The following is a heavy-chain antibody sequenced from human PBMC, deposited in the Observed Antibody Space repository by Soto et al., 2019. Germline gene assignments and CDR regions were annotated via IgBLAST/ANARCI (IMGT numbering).Heavy chain of an antibody. V-gene: IGHV3-23*01. CDR2: ISARGDST. CDR1: GFTFTAYV. Sequence: EVQLLESGGGFIQPGGSLRLSCAASGFTFTAYVMSWVRQAPGKGLEWVSAISARGDSTYYRDSVKGRFTISRDNSKNTLYLQMNSLRAEDTAVYYCAKESSVLWFGEFTFWGQGTLVTVSS. D-gene: IGHD3-10*01. CDR3: AKESSVLWFGEFTF. J-gene: IGHJ4*02.